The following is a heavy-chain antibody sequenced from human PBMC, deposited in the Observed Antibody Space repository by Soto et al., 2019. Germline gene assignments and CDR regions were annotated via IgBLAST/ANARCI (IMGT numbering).Heavy chain of an antibody. Sequence: LSLTCSVSGGTISSYYWSWIRQPPGKGLEWIGYIYSRGTTSYNPSLKSRATILVDTSKNQFSLRLTSVTATDTAVYYCATGRISRGLDVWGQGTTVTVSS. J-gene: IGHJ6*02. CDR3: ATGRISRGLDV. V-gene: IGHV4-59*12. CDR2: IYSRGTT. CDR1: GGTISSYY.